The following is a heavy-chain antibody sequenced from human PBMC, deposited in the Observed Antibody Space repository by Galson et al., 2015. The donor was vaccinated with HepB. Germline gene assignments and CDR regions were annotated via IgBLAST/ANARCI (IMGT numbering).Heavy chain of an antibody. D-gene: IGHD2-15*01. CDR3: AKRSRSGVSCCVEY. Sequence: SLRLSCAASGFTLNSYAMSWVRQAPGKGLEWVSAISGGGDVTYYADSVKGRFTISRDNSKNTLYLQMNSLRADDTAVYYCAKRSRSGVSCCVEYWGQGTLVTVSS. CDR1: GFTLNSYA. CDR2: ISGGGDVT. J-gene: IGHJ4*02. V-gene: IGHV3-23*01.